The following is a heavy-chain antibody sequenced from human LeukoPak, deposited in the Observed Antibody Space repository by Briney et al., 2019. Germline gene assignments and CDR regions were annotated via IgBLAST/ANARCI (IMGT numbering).Heavy chain of an antibody. CDR2: VYYSGRT. Sequence: SETLSLTCTVSGGSFDHYFWSWIRQPPGKGREGIGYVYYSGRTDYNPSLTRRLTISADTSKNQFSLKLNSVTAADTAVYYCASHRRSHGSEYWGQGTLVTVSS. J-gene: IGHJ4*02. CDR3: ASHRRSHGSEY. D-gene: IGHD3-10*01. CDR1: GGSFDHYF. V-gene: IGHV4-59*01.